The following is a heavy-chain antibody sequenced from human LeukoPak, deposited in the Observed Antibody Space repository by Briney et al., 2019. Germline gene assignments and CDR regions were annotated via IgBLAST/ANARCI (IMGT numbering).Heavy chain of an antibody. J-gene: IGHJ5*02. CDR1: GYIFITYY. CDR2: INPAGGRT. Sequence: GASVKVSCKASGYIFITYYIHWVRQAPGQGLEWVGMINPAGGRTVYAQKFQGRVTMSTDTSTSTVSTELSSLRSEDTAVYYCARDWDDGRAERPAWGQGTLVTVSS. D-gene: IGHD3-22*01. CDR3: ARDWDDGRAERPA. V-gene: IGHV1-46*01.